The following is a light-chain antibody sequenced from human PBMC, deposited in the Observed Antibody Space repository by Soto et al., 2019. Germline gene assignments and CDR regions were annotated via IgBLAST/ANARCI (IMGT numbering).Light chain of an antibody. V-gene: IGKV3-15*01. Sequence: EMVVTQSPATLSVSPGERATLSCRASQSVSSNLAWYQQKPGQAPRLLIYGASTRATGIPARFSGSGSGTELTLTISSLQSEDFAVYYCQQYNNWPRGLTFGGGTKVDIK. J-gene: IGKJ4*01. CDR1: QSVSSN. CDR3: QQYNNWPRGLT. CDR2: GAS.